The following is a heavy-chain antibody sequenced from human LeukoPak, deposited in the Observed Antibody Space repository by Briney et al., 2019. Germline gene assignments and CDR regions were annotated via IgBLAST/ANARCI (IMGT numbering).Heavy chain of an antibody. CDR1: GGTFSSYA. V-gene: IGHV1-69*06. D-gene: IGHD4-11*01. Sequence: GASVKVSCKASGGTFSSYAISWVRQAPGQGLEWMGGIIPIFGTANYAQKFQGRVTITADKSTSTAYMELSSLRSEDTAVYYCASFSNYVSYYYYMDVWGKGTTVTVSS. CDR2: IIPIFGTA. J-gene: IGHJ6*03. CDR3: ASFSNYVSYYYYMDV.